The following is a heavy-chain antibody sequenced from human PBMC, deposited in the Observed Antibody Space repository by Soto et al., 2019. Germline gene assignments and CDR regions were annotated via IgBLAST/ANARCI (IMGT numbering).Heavy chain of an antibody. CDR2: IYYSGST. J-gene: IGHJ4*02. CDR1: GGSISSHY. CDR3: ARAGWSSSWYFDY. V-gene: IGHV4-59*11. D-gene: IGHD6-13*01. Sequence: SETLSLTCTVSGGSISSHYWSWIRQPPGKGLEWIGYIYYSGSTNYNPSLKSRVTISVDTSKNQFSLKLSSVTAADTAVYYCARAGWSSSWYFDYWGQGTLVTVSS.